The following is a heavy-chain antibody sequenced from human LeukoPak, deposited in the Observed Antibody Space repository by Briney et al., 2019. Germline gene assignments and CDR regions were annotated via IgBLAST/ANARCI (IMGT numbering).Heavy chain of an antibody. CDR2: INPNSGGT. CDR1: GYTFTSYY. D-gene: IGHD3-22*01. CDR3: ARVKDSSGSHGAFDI. J-gene: IGHJ3*02. Sequence: ASVKVSCKASGYTFTSYYMHWVRQAPGQGLEWMGWINPNSGGTNYAQKFQGWVTMTRDTSISTAYMELSRLRSDDTAVYYCARVKDSSGSHGAFDIWGQGTMVTVSS. V-gene: IGHV1-2*04.